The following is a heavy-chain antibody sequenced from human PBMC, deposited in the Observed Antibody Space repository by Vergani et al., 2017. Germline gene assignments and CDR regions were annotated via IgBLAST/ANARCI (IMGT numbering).Heavy chain of an antibody. V-gene: IGHV4-34*01. Sequence: QVQLQQWGAGLLKPSETLSLTCAVYGWSFSGYYWSWIRQPPGTGLEWIGEINHSGSTNYNPSLKSRVTISVDTSKNQFSLKLSSVTAADTAVYYCARGPWYCSSTSCHFDYWGQGTLVTVSS. J-gene: IGHJ4*02. D-gene: IGHD2-2*01. CDR2: INHSGST. CDR1: GWSFSGYY. CDR3: ARGPWYCSSTSCHFDY.